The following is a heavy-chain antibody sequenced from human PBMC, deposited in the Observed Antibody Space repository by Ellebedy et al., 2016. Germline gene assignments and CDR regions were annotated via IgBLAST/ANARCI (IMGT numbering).Heavy chain of an antibody. Sequence: SETLSLXCTVSGGSISSGGYYWSWIRQHPGKGLEWIGYFYYSGSTYYNPSLKSRVTISVDSSDNQFSLKLNSVTAADTAVYFCARVRDYVWRSYRTGYYFDYWGQGTLVTVSS. CDR3: ARVRDYVWRSYRTGYYFDY. V-gene: IGHV4-31*03. CDR2: FYYSGST. CDR1: GGSISSGGYY. D-gene: IGHD3-16*02. J-gene: IGHJ4*02.